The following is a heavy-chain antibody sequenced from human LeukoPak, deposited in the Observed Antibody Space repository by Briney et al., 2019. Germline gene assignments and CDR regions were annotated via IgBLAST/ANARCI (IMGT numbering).Heavy chain of an antibody. CDR2: IWYDGSNK. CDR1: GFTFSNYG. Sequence: GRSLRLSCAASGFTFSNYGMHWVRQAPGKGLEWVAVIWYDGSNKYYVDSVKGRFTISRDNSKNTLYLQMNSLRAEDTAVYYCARGAGIAEAAYDAFDIWGQGTMVTVSS. J-gene: IGHJ3*02. CDR3: ARGAGIAEAAYDAFDI. D-gene: IGHD6-19*01. V-gene: IGHV3-33*01.